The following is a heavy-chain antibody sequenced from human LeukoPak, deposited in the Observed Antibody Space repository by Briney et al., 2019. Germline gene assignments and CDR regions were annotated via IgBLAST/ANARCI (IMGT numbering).Heavy chain of an antibody. CDR1: GGSIGTSY. J-gene: IGHJ4*02. V-gene: IGHV4-59*12. D-gene: IGHD5-18*01. CDR2: VSYSGNT. CDR3: ARVGYSYGYDY. Sequence: SETLSLTCTVSGGSIGTSYWSWIRQPPGKGVEWIGYVSYSGNTNYNPSLKSRVTISVDTSKNQFSLKLSSVTAADTAVYYCARVGYSYGYDYWGQGTLVTVSS.